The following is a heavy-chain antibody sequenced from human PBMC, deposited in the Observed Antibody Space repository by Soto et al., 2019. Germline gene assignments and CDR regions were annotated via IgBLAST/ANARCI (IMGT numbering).Heavy chain of an antibody. D-gene: IGHD3-9*01. V-gene: IGHV4-59*01. J-gene: IGHJ5*02. CDR1: GGSISSYY. CDR2: IYYSGST. CDR3: ARDRGHDILTGYYMRRSFDP. Sequence: QVQLQESGPGLVKPSETLSLTCTVSGGSISSYYWSWIRQPPGKGLEWIGYIYYSGSTNYNPSLKSRVTISVDTSKNQFSLKLSSVTAADTAVYYCARDRGHDILTGYYMRRSFDPWGQGTLVTVSS.